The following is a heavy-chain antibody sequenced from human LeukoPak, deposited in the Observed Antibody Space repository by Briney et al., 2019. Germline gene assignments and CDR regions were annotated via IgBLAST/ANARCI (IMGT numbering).Heavy chain of an antibody. J-gene: IGHJ3*02. CDR3: ARERGRDGYDIGAFDI. CDR2: ISASGYST. CDR1: GFTFSSFA. V-gene: IGHV3-23*01. Sequence: GGSLRLSCAASGFTFSSFAMGWVRQAPGKGLEWVSPISASGYSTNYADSVKGRFTISRDNSKNTLYLQMNSLRAEDTAVYYCARERGRDGYDIGAFDIWGQGTMVTVSS. D-gene: IGHD5-24*01.